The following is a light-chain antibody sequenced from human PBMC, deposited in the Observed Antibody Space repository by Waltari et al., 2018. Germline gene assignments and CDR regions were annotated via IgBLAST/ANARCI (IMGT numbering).Light chain of an antibody. J-gene: IGKJ4*01. CDR1: QSVSSNY. V-gene: IGKV3-20*01. Sequence: EIVLTQSPGTLSLSPGERATLSCRASQSVSSNYLAWYHHKPGQAPMLLIYCASSRATGIPDRFSGSGSGTDFTLTISRLEPEDFAVYYCQHYGSSPLTFGGGTKVEIK. CDR3: QHYGSSPLT. CDR2: CAS.